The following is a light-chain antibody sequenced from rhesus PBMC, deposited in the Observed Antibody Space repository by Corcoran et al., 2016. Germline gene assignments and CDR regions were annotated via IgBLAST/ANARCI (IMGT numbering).Light chain of an antibody. V-gene: IGKV1-36*02. J-gene: IGKJ3*01. Sequence: DIQMTQSPSSLSASVGDRITITCRASQDISTFLSWYQQRPGKPPKRIIYTASILQSGVPSRFSGSGCGTYFTLTINSLQPEDSTTYYCLQTYTTPFTFGPGTKLDIK. CDR2: TAS. CDR1: QDISTF. CDR3: LQTYTTPFT.